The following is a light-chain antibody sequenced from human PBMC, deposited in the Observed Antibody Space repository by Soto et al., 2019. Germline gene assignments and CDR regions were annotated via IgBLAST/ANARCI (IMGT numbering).Light chain of an antibody. CDR3: QQRSKWPLGNT. V-gene: IGKV3-11*01. Sequence: EIVLTQSPATLSLSPGQRATLSCRASQSVSSYLAWYQQKPGQAPRLLIYDASNRATGIPARFSGSGSGTDFTLTISSLEPEDFAVYYCQQRSKWPLGNTFGQGTRLDIK. CDR2: DAS. CDR1: QSVSSY. J-gene: IGKJ2*01.